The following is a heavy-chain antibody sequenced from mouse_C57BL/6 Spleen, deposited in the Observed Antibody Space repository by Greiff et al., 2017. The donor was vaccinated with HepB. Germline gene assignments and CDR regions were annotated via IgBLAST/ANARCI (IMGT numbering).Heavy chain of an antibody. CDR2: ISDGGSYT. Sequence: EVNLVESGGGLVKPGGSLKLSCAASGFTFSSYAMSWVRQTPEKRLEWVATISDGGSYTYYPDNVKGRFTISRDNAKNNLYLQMSHLKSEDTAMYYCARNWDDAMDYWGQGTSVTVSS. D-gene: IGHD4-1*01. J-gene: IGHJ4*01. V-gene: IGHV5-4*03. CDR3: ARNWDDAMDY. CDR1: GFTFSSYA.